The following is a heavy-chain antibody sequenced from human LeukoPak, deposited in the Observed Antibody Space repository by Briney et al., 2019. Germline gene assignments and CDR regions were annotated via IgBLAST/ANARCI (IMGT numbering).Heavy chain of an antibody. CDR1: GGSVSTISHF. J-gene: IGHJ5*02. Sequence: KSSETLSLTCTVSGGSVSTISHFWDWVRQPPGKGLEWIVSLSDTGTTYYNPSLESRVTMSVDTSKNQFSLKLSSVTAADTAVYYCARRDHTGRSHAWFDPWGQGTLVTVSS. D-gene: IGHD1-14*01. V-gene: IGHV4-39*01. CDR3: ARRDHTGRSHAWFDP. CDR2: LSDTGTT.